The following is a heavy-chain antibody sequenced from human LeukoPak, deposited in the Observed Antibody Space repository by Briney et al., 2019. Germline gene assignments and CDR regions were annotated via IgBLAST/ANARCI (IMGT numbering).Heavy chain of an antibody. CDR2: ISYDGSNK. V-gene: IGHV3-30*03. J-gene: IGHJ2*01. CDR3: ARGGLLIYRYFDL. CDR1: GFTFSSYG. Sequence: GGSLRLSCAASGFTFSSYGMHWVRQAPGKGLEWVAVISYDGSNKYYADSVKGRFTISRDNSKNTLYLQMNSLRAEDTAVYYCARGGLLIYRYFDLWGRGTLVTVSS. D-gene: IGHD2-15*01.